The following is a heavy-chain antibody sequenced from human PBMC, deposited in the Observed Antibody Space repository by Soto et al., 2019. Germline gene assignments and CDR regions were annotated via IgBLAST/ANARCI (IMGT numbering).Heavy chain of an antibody. CDR1: GFTFDSYA. J-gene: IGHJ4*02. CDR2: ISGSGDYT. V-gene: IGHV3-23*01. D-gene: IGHD2-15*01. Sequence: GGSLRLSCAASGFTFDSYAMNWVRQAPGKGLEWVSTISGSGDYTYYTDSVKGRFTISRDNSKNMMYLQMNSPRAEDTAVYYCVRDMQLWRLDSWGQGTLVTVSS. CDR3: VRDMQLWRLDS.